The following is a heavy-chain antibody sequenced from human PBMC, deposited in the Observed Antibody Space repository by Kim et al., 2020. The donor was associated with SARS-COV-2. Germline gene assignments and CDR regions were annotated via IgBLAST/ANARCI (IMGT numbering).Heavy chain of an antibody. J-gene: IGHJ6*02. CDR1: GFSFSSYA. D-gene: IGHD1-1*01. CDR2: ISGSGDKT. V-gene: IGHV3-23*01. CDR3: ARTHGMDV. Sequence: GGSLRLSCAASGFSFSSYAMTWVRQAPGKGLEWVSAISGSGDKTYYADSVKGRFSISRDISKNTMYLQMNGLSAEDTATYHCARTHGMDVWGLGTTVTASS.